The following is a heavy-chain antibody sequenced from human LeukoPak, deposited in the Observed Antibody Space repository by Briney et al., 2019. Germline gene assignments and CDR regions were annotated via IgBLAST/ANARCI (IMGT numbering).Heavy chain of an antibody. CDR3: AKDSSNGAEWLLGDGFDY. D-gene: IGHD3-3*01. V-gene: IGHV3-30*02. CDR1: GFTFNMYG. J-gene: IGHJ4*02. CDR2: IRFDGNKK. Sequence: PGGSLRLSCEATGFTFNMYGMYWVRQAPGKGLEWVAFIRFDGNKKYYADSVKGRFTISRDNSKNTMYMQMSSLRAEDTAVYYCAKDSSNGAEWLLGDGFDYWGQGTLVAVSS.